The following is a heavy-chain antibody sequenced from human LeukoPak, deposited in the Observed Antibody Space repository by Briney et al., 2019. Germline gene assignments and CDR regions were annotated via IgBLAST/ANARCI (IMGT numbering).Heavy chain of an antibody. CDR2: ISGSGGST. CDR3: AKGLYHYDFWSGRNDAFDI. J-gene: IGHJ3*02. Sequence: PGGSLRLSCAASGFTFSSYAMSWVRQAPGKGLEWVSAISGSGGSTYYADSVKGRFTISRDNSKNTLYLQMNSLRAEDTAVYYCAKGLYHYDFWSGRNDAFDIWGQGTMVTVSS. D-gene: IGHD3-3*01. V-gene: IGHV3-23*01. CDR1: GFTFSSYA.